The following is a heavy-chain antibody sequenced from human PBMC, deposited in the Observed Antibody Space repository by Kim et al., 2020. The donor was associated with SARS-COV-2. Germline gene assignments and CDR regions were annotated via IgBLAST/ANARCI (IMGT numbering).Heavy chain of an antibody. D-gene: IGHD6-13*01. CDR1: GGSISSYY. V-gene: IGHV4-59*08. CDR2: IYYSGST. CDR3: ARQGSSWYNDAFDI. Sequence: SETLSLTCTVSGGSISSYYWSWIRQPPGKGLEWIGYIYYSGSTNYNPSLKSRVTISVDTSKNQFSLKLSSVTAADTAVYYCARQGSSWYNDAFDIWGQGTMVTVSS. J-gene: IGHJ3*02.